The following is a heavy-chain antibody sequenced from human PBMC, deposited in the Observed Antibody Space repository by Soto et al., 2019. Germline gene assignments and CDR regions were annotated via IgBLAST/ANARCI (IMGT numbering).Heavy chain of an antibody. CDR1: GFTFSSYS. J-gene: IGHJ6*03. CDR2: ISSSSSTI. Sequence: GGSLRLSCAASGFTFSSYSMNWVRQAPGKGLEWVSYISSSSSTIYYADSVKGRFTISRDNAKNSLYLQMNSLRAEDTAVYYCASSPLPAAMSYPYYYYYMDVWGKGTTVTVSS. D-gene: IGHD2-2*01. CDR3: ASSPLPAAMSYPYYYYYMDV. V-gene: IGHV3-48*01.